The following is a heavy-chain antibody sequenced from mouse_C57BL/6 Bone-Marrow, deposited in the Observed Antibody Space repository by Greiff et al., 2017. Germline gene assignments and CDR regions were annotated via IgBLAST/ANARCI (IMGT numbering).Heavy chain of an antibody. CDR1: GFTFSDYA. Sequence: EVQVVESGGGLVKPGGSLKLSCAASGFTFSDYAMHWVRQAPEKGLEWVAYISSGSGTIYYAVTVKGRFTISRDNAKNTLFLQLTSLRSEDTAMYDGAVGYDNYEGAWFAYWGQGTLVTVSA. CDR3: AVGYDNYEGAWFAY. CDR2: ISSGSGTI. V-gene: IGHV5-17*01. J-gene: IGHJ3*01. D-gene: IGHD2-12*01.